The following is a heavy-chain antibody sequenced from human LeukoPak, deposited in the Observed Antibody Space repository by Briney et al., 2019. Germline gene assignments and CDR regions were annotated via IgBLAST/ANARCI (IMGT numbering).Heavy chain of an antibody. CDR1: GFTFSDYY. CDR3: VKEQITMIVVVIGSDAFDI. CDR2: ISSSGSTI. Sequence: GGSLRLSCAASGFTFSDYYMSWIRQAPGKGLEWVSYISSSGSTIYYADSVKGRFTISRDNAKNSLYLQMNSLRAEDTAVYYCVKEQITMIVVVIGSDAFDIWGQGTMVTVSS. V-gene: IGHV3-11*01. D-gene: IGHD3-22*01. J-gene: IGHJ3*02.